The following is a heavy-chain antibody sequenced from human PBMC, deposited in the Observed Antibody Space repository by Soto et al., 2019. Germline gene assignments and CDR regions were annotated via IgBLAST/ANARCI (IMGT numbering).Heavy chain of an antibody. J-gene: IGHJ4*02. CDR3: AKVVYYYDSSGYFDY. V-gene: IGHV3-23*01. D-gene: IGHD3-22*01. CDR2: ISGSGGST. Sequence: GGSLRLSCAASGFTFSSYAMSWVHQAPGKGLEWVSAISGSGGSTCYADSVKGRFTISRDNSKNTLYLQMNSLRAEDTAVYYCAKVVYYYDSSGYFDYWGQGTLVTVSS. CDR1: GFTFSSYA.